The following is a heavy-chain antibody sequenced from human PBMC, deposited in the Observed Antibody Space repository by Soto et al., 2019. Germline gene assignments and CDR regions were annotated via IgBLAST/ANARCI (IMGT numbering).Heavy chain of an antibody. J-gene: IGHJ4*02. CDR2: INQNGGVK. V-gene: IGHV3-7*04. Sequence: GGSLRLSCAASGFTFSNYWMSWVRQAPGKGLEWVADINQNGGVKHYLDSVKGRFTISRDNAKNSLDLQMNSLRVDDTAIYYCARDGTYDSGRKNVYWGQGTLVTVSS. D-gene: IGHD3-10*01. CDR1: GFTFSNYW. CDR3: ARDGTYDSGRKNVY.